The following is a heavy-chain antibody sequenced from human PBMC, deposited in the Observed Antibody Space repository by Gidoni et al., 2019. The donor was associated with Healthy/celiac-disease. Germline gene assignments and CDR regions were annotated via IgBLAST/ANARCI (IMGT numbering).Heavy chain of an antibody. D-gene: IGHD3-22*01. J-gene: IGHJ4*02. V-gene: IGHV3-66*01. CDR1: GSTVSRNY. Sequence: EVQLVESGGGLVQPGGSLSLSGPPSGSTVSRNYMIWVRRSPGKGVGWVSVIYSDGSAYYADAVKGRFTNSRDNSKNTLYLQMNSLRAEDTAGDYGARGDTSGYLFDYWGQGTLVTVSS. CDR3: ARGDTSGYLFDY. CDR2: IYSDGSA.